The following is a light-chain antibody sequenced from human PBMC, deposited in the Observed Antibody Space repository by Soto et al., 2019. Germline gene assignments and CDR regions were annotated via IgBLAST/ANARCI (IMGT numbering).Light chain of an antibody. CDR2: KAS. J-gene: IGKJ1*01. Sequence: DIPLSHNPVSLFPSLSDIVTITFLASQTISSWLAWYQQKPGKAPKLLIYKASTLKSGVPSRFSGSGSGTEFTLTISSLQPDDFATYYCQHDNSHSAAFGQGTKVEIK. V-gene: IGKV1-5*03. CDR3: QHDNSHSAA. CDR1: QTISSW.